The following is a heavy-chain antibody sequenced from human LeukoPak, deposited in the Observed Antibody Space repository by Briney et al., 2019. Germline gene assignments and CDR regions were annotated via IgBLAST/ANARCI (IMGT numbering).Heavy chain of an antibody. CDR3: ARDYSLITSNPEDYYYGMDV. V-gene: IGHV3-23*01. Sequence: GGSLRLSCAAAEFTFSSHAMSWVRQAPGKGLEWVSAISGSGGSTYYADSVKGRFTISRDNSKNTLYVQMNSLRAEDTAVYYCARDYSLITSNPEDYYYGMDVWGQGTTVTVSS. J-gene: IGHJ6*02. D-gene: IGHD1-14*01. CDR2: ISGSGGST. CDR1: EFTFSSHA.